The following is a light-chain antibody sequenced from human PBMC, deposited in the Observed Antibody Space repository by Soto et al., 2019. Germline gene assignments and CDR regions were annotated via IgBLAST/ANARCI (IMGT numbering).Light chain of an antibody. CDR3: QQYSNWPLT. V-gene: IGKV3-15*01. CDR2: GAS. CDR1: QSVSNN. J-gene: IGKJ1*01. Sequence: EIGLSQSPGTLSLSKGERATLSCRASQSVSNNYLAWYQQKPGQAPRLLIYGASNRATGIPARFSGSGSGTEFTLTISSLQSEDFAIYFCQQYSNWPLTFGQGTKVDNK.